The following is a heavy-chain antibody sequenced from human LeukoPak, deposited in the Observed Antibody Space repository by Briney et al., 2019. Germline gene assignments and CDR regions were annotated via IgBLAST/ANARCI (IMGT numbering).Heavy chain of an antibody. CDR2: INHSGST. D-gene: IGHD2-2*01. CDR1: GGSISSGGYS. V-gene: IGHV4-30-2*01. CDR3: ARGRPIVVVPAAYYFDY. Sequence: PSQTLSLTCAVSGGSISSGGYSWSWIRQPPGKGLEWIGEINHSGSTNYNPSLKSRVTISVDTSKNQFSLKLSSVTAADTAVYYCARGRPIVVVPAAYYFDYWGQGTLVTVSS. J-gene: IGHJ4*02.